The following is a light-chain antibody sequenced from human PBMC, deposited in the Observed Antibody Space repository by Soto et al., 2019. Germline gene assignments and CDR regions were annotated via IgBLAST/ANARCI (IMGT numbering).Light chain of an antibody. J-gene: IGKJ2*01. CDR1: QSVSRSY. CDR2: GTG. V-gene: IGKV3-20*01. Sequence: EIVLTQSPGTLSLSPGQRATLSCRASQSVSRSYLDWYQHKRGQAPRLLMFGTGSRATGIPDRFSGTGSGTDFTLIINILEPEDFAVYYCQQYSSTPHPFGQGTKLEIK. CDR3: QQYSSTPHP.